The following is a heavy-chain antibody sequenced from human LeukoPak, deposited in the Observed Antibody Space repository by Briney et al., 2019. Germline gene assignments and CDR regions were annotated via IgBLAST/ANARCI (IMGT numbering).Heavy chain of an antibody. D-gene: IGHD4-23*01. CDR1: GFTFSSYA. CDR3: ARDTSLYGGYHY. CDR2: ISGSGGST. Sequence: PGGSLRLSCAAPGFTFSSYAMSRVRQAPGKGREWVSAISGSGGSTYYADSVKGRFTISRDNSKNTLYLKMNSLRAAHTAVYYCARDTSLYGGYHYWGHGTLVTVSS. V-gene: IGHV3-23*01. J-gene: IGHJ4*01.